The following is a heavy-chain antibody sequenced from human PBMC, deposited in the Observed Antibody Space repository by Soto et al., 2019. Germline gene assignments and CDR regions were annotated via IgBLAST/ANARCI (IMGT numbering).Heavy chain of an antibody. J-gene: IGHJ4*02. CDR1: GFTVSSSNY. CDR3: ARFFYSRSSGDY. Sequence: GRSLRLSCVVSGFTVSSSNYMSWVRQAPGKGLEWVSVIYTGGTTYYADSVKGRFTISRDNSKNTLYLQMNSLRAEDTAVYYCARFFYSRSSGDYCGQGTLVTXSS. CDR2: IYTGGTT. V-gene: IGHV3-53*01. D-gene: IGHD6-6*01.